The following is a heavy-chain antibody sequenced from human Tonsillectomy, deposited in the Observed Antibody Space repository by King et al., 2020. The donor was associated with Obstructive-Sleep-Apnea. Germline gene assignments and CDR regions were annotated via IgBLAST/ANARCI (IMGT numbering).Heavy chain of an antibody. J-gene: IGHJ4*02. V-gene: IGHV1-18*01. D-gene: IGHD2-2*01. CDR2: ISAYNGNT. CDR3: ARGGLGYCSSTSCYELDY. Sequence: QLVQSGAVVKKPGASVKVSCKASGYTFTSYGISWVRQAPGQGLEWMGWISAYNGNTNYAQKIQGRVTMTTDTSTSTAYMELRSLRSDDTAVYYCARGGLGYCSSTSCYELDYWGQGTLVTVSS. CDR1: GYTFTSYG.